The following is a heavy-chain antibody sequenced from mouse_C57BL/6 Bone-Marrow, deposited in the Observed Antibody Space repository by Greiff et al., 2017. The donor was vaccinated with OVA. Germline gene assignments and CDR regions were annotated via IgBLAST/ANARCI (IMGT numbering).Heavy chain of an antibody. Sequence: QVQLKQSGAELVRPGTSVKMSCKASGYTFTNYWIGWAKQRPGHGLEWIGDIYPGGGYTNYNEKFKGKATLTADKSSSTAYMQFSSLTSEDSASYYCARRLQDAMDYWGQGTSVTVSS. J-gene: IGHJ4*01. CDR2: IYPGGGYT. V-gene: IGHV1-63*01. CDR1: GYTFTNYW. CDR3: ARRLQDAMDY.